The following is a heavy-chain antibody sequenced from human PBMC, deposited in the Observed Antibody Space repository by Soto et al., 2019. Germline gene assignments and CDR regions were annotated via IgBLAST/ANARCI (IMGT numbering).Heavy chain of an antibody. V-gene: IGHV1-18*01. CDR3: AREERKTYFYDSSQEYYFDY. J-gene: IGHJ4*02. D-gene: IGHD3-22*01. CDR1: GYTFTNYG. CDR2: ISPYNGNT. Sequence: QVQLVQSGAEMKKPGASVKVSCKASGYTFTNYGISWVRQAPGQGLEWMGWISPYNGNTNYAQKLQGRLTMTTDTSTGTAYMELRSLRSDDTAVYYCAREERKTYFYDSSQEYYFDYWGQGTLVTVSS.